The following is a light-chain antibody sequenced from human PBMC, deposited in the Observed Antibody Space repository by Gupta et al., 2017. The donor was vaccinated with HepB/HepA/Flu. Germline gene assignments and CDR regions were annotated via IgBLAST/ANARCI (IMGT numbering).Light chain of an antibody. Sequence: SSELTQDPAVSVALGQTVRITCQGDTLRSNYASWYQQKPGQAPVLVIYGTNTRPSGIPDRFSGSRSGNTASLTITGAQAEDEADYFCNSRDSSGYHVVFGGGTKLTVV. CDR1: TLRSNY. J-gene: IGLJ2*01. CDR3: NSRDSSGYHVV. V-gene: IGLV3-19*01. CDR2: GTN.